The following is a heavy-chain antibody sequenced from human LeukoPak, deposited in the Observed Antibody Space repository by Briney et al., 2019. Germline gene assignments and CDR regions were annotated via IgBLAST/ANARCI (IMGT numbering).Heavy chain of an antibody. J-gene: IGHJ4*02. CDR1: GFTFDDYA. CDR2: ISWNSGSI. Sequence: GGSLRLSCAASGFTFDDYAMHWVRQAPGKGLEWVSGISWNSGSIGYADSVKGRFTFSRDNSKNTLYLQMNSLRAEDTAVYYCARAGGVGSYYADYWGQGTLVTVSS. V-gene: IGHV3-9*01. D-gene: IGHD1-26*01. CDR3: ARAGGVGSYYADY.